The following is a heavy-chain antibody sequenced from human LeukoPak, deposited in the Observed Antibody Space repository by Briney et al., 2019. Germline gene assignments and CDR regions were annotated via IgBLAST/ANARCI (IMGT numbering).Heavy chain of an antibody. CDR1: GFTFSTYD. J-gene: IGHJ6*02. CDR3: ARLRCYAMDV. D-gene: IGHD5-24*01. Sequence: GGSLRLSCAASGFTFSTYDINWVRQAPGKGLEWVSYISSSSRTISYADSVKGRFTISRDNAKNSLYLQMNSLRAEDTAVYYCARLRCYAMDVWGQGTTVTASS. V-gene: IGHV3-48*01. CDR2: ISSSSRTI.